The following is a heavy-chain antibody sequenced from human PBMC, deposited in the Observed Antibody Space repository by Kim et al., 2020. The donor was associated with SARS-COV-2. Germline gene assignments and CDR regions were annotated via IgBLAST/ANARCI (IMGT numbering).Heavy chain of an antibody. CDR3: ARVGEGGWYREGWFDP. V-gene: IGHV6-1*01. J-gene: IGHJ5*02. CDR1: GDSVSSNSAA. D-gene: IGHD6-19*01. Sequence: SQTLSLTCAISGDSVSSNSAAWNWIRQSPSRGLEWLGRTYYRSKWYNDYAVSVKSRITINPDTSKNQFSLQLNSVTPEDTAVYYCARVGEGGWYREGWFDPRGQGTLVTVSS. CDR2: TYYRSKWYN.